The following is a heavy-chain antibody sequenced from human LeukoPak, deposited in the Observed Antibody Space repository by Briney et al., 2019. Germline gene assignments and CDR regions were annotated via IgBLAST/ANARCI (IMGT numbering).Heavy chain of an antibody. CDR2: ISWNSGSI. J-gene: IGHJ6*03. CDR3: ARPIYDILTGYHYYYYYYMDV. Sequence: HSGGPLRLSCAASGFTFDDYAMHWVRQAPGKGLEWVSGISWNSGSIGYADSVKGRFTISRDNAKNSLYLQMNSLRAEDTALYYCARPIYDILTGYHYYYYYYMDVWGKGTTVTISS. CDR1: GFTFDDYA. V-gene: IGHV3-9*01. D-gene: IGHD3-9*01.